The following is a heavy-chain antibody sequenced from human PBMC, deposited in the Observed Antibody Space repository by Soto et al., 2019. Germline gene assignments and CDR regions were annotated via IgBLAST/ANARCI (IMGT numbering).Heavy chain of an antibody. Sequence: PGGSLRLSCAASGFTFSSYAMNWVRQAPGKGLEWVSTISASGGSTYYTDSVKGRSTISRDNSKNTLSLQMNSLRAEDTAIYYCARDPSTGSADYWGQGTLVTVSS. D-gene: IGHD3-9*01. J-gene: IGHJ4*02. CDR2: ISASGGST. CDR3: ARDPSTGSADY. V-gene: IGHV3-23*01. CDR1: GFTFSSYA.